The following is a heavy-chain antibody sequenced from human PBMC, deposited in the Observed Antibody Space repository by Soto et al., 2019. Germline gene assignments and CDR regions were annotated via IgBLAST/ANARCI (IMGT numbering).Heavy chain of an antibody. CDR1: GGTFSSYA. J-gene: IGHJ4*02. CDR2: IIPIFGTA. CDR3: VRGLAMVDDY. Sequence: ASVKVSCKASGGTFSSYAISWVRQAPGQGLEWMGGIIPIFGTANYAQKFQGRVTITADESTSTAYMELSSLRSEDTAVYYCVRGLAMVDDYWGQGTLVTVSS. V-gene: IGHV1-69*13. D-gene: IGHD2-15*01.